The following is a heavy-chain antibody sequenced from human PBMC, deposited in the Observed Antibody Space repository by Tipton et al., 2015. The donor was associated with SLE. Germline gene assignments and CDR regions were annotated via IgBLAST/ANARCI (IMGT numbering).Heavy chain of an antibody. J-gene: IGHJ4*02. CDR1: GGSFSDYY. Sequence: TLSLTCAVYGGSFSDYYWSWIRQPPGKGLEWIGEINHSGSTNYNPSLKSRVTISVDTSKNQFSLKLSSVTAADTAVYYCARGPSSSGGSCYDHWGQGTLVTVSS. CDR2: INHSGST. D-gene: IGHD2-15*01. CDR3: ARGPSSSGGSCYDH. V-gene: IGHV4-34*01.